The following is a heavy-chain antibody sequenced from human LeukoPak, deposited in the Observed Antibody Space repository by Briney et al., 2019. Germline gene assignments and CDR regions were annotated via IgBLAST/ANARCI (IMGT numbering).Heavy chain of an antibody. CDR3: AKSGFRGYCSSTSCGYYYYYGMDV. Sequence: GGSLRLSCAASGFTFSSYAMSWVRQAPGKGLEWVSAISGSGGSTYYTDSVKGRFTISRDNSKNTLYLQMNSLRAEDTAVYYCAKSGFRGYCSSTSCGYYYYYGMDVWGQGTTVTVSS. J-gene: IGHJ6*02. CDR1: GFTFSSYA. CDR2: ISGSGGST. D-gene: IGHD2-2*01. V-gene: IGHV3-23*01.